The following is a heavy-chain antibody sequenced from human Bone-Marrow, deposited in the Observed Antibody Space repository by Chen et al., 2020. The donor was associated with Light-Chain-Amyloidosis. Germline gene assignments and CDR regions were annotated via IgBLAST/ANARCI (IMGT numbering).Heavy chain of an antibody. Sequence: QVQLVQSGGGVVQPGRYLRLSCEASGFTFSTYIMQWVRQAPGKGLEWLSVISTDGNKQHYSDSVRGRFIVSRDNSKSMLFLQMNSLRPEDTSTYYCVKAGGGWGQGTLVAVSS. D-gene: IGHD2-15*01. J-gene: IGHJ4*02. V-gene: IGHV3-30*18. CDR2: ISTDGNKQ. CDR3: VKAGGG. CDR1: GFTFSTYI.